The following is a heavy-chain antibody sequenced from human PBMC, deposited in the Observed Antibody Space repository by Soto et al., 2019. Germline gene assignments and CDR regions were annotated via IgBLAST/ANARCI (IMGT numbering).Heavy chain of an antibody. D-gene: IGHD3-10*01. CDR1: GLTFSGYG. J-gene: IGHJ4*02. Sequence: QVQTVESGGGVVQPGTSLRLSCVVTGLTFSGYGMHWVRQAPGKGLEWVADITYDGSSTYYADAVKGRFTVSRDNSKNILYLQMTSLRGDDTAMYYCAKDQMGRGWRTLDSWGQGTLVIVSS. CDR3: AKDQMGRGWRTLDS. CDR2: ITYDGSST. V-gene: IGHV3-30*18.